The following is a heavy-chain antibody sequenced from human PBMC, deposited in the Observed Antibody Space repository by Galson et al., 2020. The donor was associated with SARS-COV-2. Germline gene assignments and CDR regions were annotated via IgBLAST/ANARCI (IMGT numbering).Heavy chain of an antibody. CDR1: GFTFTTYA. CDR2: ISGNSRDR. Sequence: GESLKISYAASGFTFTTYAMSWVRQAPGKGLDWVSSISGNSRDRYYADSVKGRFTISRDNSKNTLYLLMNSLRAEDTAVYYCAKSYDSSGYRFERGADYWGQGTLVTVSS. D-gene: IGHD3-22*01. V-gene: IGHV3-23*01. CDR3: AKSYDSSGYRFERGADY. J-gene: IGHJ4*02.